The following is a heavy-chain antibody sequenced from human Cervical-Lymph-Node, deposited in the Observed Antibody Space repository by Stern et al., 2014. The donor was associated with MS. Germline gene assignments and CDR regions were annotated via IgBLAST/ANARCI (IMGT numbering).Heavy chain of an antibody. CDR1: GGTFSSYA. CDR2: VIPIFGTA. Sequence: QMQLVESGAEVKKPGSSVKVSCKASGGTFSSYAISWVRQAPGQGLEWMGGVIPIFGTANYAQNFQGRVTITTDESKRTASMSMSSLRSEDTAVYYCAIADGLGDYCFDYWGQGTLVTVSS. CDR3: AIADGLGDYCFDY. J-gene: IGHJ4*02. V-gene: IGHV1-69*01. D-gene: IGHD2-21*02.